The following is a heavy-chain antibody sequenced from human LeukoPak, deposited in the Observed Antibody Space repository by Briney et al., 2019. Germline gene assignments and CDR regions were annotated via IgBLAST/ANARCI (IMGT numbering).Heavy chain of an antibody. Sequence: SETLSLTCTVSGGSISSYYWSWIRQPPGKGLEWIGYIYYSGSTNYNPSLKSRVTISVDTSKNQFSLKLSSVTAADTAVYYCARVGYDSSGYYYYYMDVWGRGTTVTVSS. CDR1: GGSISSYY. J-gene: IGHJ6*03. D-gene: IGHD3-22*01. CDR3: ARVGYDSSGYYYYYMDV. CDR2: IYYSGST. V-gene: IGHV4-59*01.